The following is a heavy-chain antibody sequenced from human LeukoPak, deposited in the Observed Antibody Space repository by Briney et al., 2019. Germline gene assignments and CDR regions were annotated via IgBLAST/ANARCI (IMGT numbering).Heavy chain of an antibody. CDR3: ARDRVVGDREKYFDY. CDR1: GFTFSSYA. CDR2: ISYDGSNK. J-gene: IGHJ4*02. Sequence: GGSLRLSCAASGFTFSSYAMHWVRQAPGKGLEWVAVISYDGSNKYYADSVKGRLTISRDNSKNTLYLQMNSLRAEDTAVYYCARDRVVGDREKYFDYWGQGTLVTVSS. V-gene: IGHV3-30*01. D-gene: IGHD2-15*01.